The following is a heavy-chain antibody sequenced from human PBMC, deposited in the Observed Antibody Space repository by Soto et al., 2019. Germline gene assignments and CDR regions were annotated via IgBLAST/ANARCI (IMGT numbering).Heavy chain of an antibody. CDR2: VDSDGSGT. CDR3: ATVFEH. Sequence: EVQLVESGGGSVQPGGSLRLSCVASGITFSGYWMHWVRQVPGKGLVWVARVDSDGSGTSYADSVKGRFTISRDNAKNTLYLQIDSLRVEDTAVYYCATVFEHWGQGIPVNVSS. V-gene: IGHV3-74*01. CDR1: GITFSGYW. J-gene: IGHJ4*02.